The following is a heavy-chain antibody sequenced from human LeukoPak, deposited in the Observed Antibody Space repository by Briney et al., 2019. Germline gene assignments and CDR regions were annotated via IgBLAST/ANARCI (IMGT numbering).Heavy chain of an antibody. J-gene: IGHJ4*02. CDR1: GFTFSGYS. Sequence: GGSLSLSCAASGFTFSGYSMNWVRQAPGKGLEWVSSISSSSSYIYYADSVKVRFTISRDNAKNSLYLQMNSLRAEDTAVYYCAIAKGELWLNRATLYWGQGTLVTVSS. D-gene: IGHD5-18*01. CDR2: ISSSSSYI. V-gene: IGHV3-21*01. CDR3: AIAKGELWLNRATLY.